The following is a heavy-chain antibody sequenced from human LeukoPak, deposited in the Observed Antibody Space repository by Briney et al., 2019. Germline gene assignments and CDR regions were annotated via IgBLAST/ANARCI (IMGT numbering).Heavy chain of an antibody. CDR2: IYTSGST. V-gene: IGHV4-61*02. CDR1: GGSISSGSYY. J-gene: IGHJ4*02. Sequence: SETLSLTCTVSGGSISSGSYYWSWIRQPSGRGLEWIGRIYTSGSTNYNPSLKSRVTISVDTSKNQFSLKLSSVTAADTAVYYCARDSDTADDFYYFDYWGQGTLVTVSS. D-gene: IGHD2-2*02. CDR3: ARDSDTADDFYYFDY.